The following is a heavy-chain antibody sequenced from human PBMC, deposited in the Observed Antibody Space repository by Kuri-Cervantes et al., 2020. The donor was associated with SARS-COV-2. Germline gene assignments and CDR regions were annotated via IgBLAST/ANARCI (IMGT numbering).Heavy chain of an antibody. V-gene: IGHV1-58*02. J-gene: IGHJ4*02. CDR1: GFTFTGST. CDR3: SLDAFDY. D-gene: IGHD2-8*01. Sequence: SVNVSCKTSGFTFTGSTIQWVRQARGQGLEWIGWIVVGSGDTSYAQEFQDRVTITRDMSTATAYMELRTLRSEDTAVYFCSLDAFDYWGQGTLVTVSS. CDR2: IVVGSGDT.